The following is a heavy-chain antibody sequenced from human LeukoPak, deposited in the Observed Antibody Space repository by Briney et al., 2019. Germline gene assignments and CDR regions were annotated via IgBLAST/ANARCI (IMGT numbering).Heavy chain of an antibody. J-gene: IGHJ4*02. Sequence: SVMVSCTASGGTFSIYAISWVRQAPGQGLEWMGRIIPILGIANYAQKFQGRVTITADKSTSTAYLELSSLRSEDTAVDYCQRTMVRGVIITGIDYWGQGTLVSVCS. D-gene: IGHD3-10*01. CDR3: QRTMVRGVIITGIDY. V-gene: IGHV1-69*04. CDR1: GGTFSIYA. CDR2: IIPILGIA.